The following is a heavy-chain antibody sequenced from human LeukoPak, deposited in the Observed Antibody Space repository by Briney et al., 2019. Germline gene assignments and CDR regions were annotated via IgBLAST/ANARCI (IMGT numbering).Heavy chain of an antibody. CDR2: INSDGSTT. CDR3: ARVRGTFDI. V-gene: IGHV3-74*01. Sequence: LASGSLCFTCAASGFTFSSYCLHWVRQAPGKGLVWVSRINSDGSTTSYADSVRGRFTTSRDNATNTLYLQMNSLRAEDTAVYYCARVRGTFDIWGQGTMVTVSS. CDR1: GFTFSSYC. J-gene: IGHJ3*02.